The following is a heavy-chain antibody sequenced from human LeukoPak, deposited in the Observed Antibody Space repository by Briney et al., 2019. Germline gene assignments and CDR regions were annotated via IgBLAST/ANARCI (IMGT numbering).Heavy chain of an antibody. CDR3: ARTGYSSGWYAEGYFDY. J-gene: IGHJ4*02. V-gene: IGHV4-38-2*02. Sequence: SETLSLTCTVSGYSISSGYYWSWIRQPPGKGLEWIGEINHSGSTNYNPSLKSRVTISVDTSKNQFSLKLSSVTAADTAVYYCARTGYSSGWYAEGYFDYWGQGTLVTVSS. CDR2: INHSGST. D-gene: IGHD6-19*01. CDR1: GYSISSGYY.